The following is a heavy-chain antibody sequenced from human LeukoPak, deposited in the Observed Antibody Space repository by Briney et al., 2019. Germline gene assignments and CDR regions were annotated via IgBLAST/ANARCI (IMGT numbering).Heavy chain of an antibody. Sequence: PSETLSLTCTVSDDSINSFYFIWMRQPPGKGLEWIGYIYSRGRTNYNPSLRSRITMSVDTSKSQLSLRLSSVTAADTAVYYCARGDYCSGDSCYYMDVWGKGTTVTVSS. D-gene: IGHD2-15*01. J-gene: IGHJ6*03. CDR2: IYSRGRT. V-gene: IGHV4-59*01. CDR3: ARGDYCSGDSCYYMDV. CDR1: DDSINSFY.